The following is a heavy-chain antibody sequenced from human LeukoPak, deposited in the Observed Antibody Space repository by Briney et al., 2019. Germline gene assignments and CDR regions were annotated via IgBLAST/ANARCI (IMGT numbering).Heavy chain of an antibody. J-gene: IGHJ6*02. Sequence: ASVKVPCKASGYTFTGYYMHWVRQAPGQGLEWMGWINPNSGGTNYAQKFQGRVTMTRDTSISTAYMELSRLRSDDTAVYYCARAVGIAYGMDVWGQGTTVTVSS. CDR2: INPNSGGT. CDR1: GYTFTGYY. V-gene: IGHV1-2*02. CDR3: ARAVGIAYGMDV. D-gene: IGHD2-15*01.